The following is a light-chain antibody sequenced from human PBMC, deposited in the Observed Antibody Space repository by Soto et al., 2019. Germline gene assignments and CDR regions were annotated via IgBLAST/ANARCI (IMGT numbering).Light chain of an antibody. V-gene: IGLV1-40*01. Sequence: QSVLTQPPSVSGAPGQRVTISCTGGSSNIGAGYDVHWYRQFPGTAPKLLVYGNNNRPSGISDRFSASKSGSSASLAITGLQVEDEADYCCQSYDTSLRAWVFGGGTKVTVL. CDR2: GNN. CDR1: SSNIGAGYD. CDR3: QSYDTSLRAWV. J-gene: IGLJ3*02.